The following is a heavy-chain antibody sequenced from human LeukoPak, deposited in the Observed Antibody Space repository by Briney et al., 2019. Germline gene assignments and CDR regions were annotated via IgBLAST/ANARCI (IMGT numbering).Heavy chain of an antibody. CDR1: RFTFSDHY. V-gene: IGHV3-72*01. CDR2: IRNRAKSYST. CDR3: VRVGIYYDKRGPFSDVFDF. D-gene: IGHD3-16*01. J-gene: IGHJ3*01. Sequence: GGSLRLSCAASRFTFSDHYMDWVPQAPGKGLEWVARIRNRAKSYSTQYAPSVRDRFTISRDDSRNSVYLQMNSLKTEDTAVYFCVRVGIYYDKRGPFSDVFDFGGLGKMAT.